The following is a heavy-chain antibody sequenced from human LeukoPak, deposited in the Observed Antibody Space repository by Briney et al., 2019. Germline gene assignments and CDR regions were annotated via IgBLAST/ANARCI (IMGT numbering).Heavy chain of an antibody. CDR2: MSSSGIS. V-gene: IGHV4-61*02. CDR1: NGSISSDTYF. Sequence: SETLSLTCTVSNGSISSDTYFWSWIRQPAGKGLEWIGRMSSSGISTYSPSLKSRVTISIDTSRNQFSMNLNSVTAADTAVYYCARIAAAVGSLSKKGPLDYWGQGTLVTVSS. J-gene: IGHJ4*02. CDR3: ARIAAAVGSLSKKGPLDY. D-gene: IGHD6-13*01.